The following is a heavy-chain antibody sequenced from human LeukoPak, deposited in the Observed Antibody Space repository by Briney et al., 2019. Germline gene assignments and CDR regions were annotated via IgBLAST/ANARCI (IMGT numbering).Heavy chain of an antibody. CDR2: ISGSDGTT. CDR3: ARAASTGTSFDY. J-gene: IGHJ4*02. Sequence: GGSLRLSCAASGFTFNSYAMNWVRQAPGEGLEWVSVISGSDGTTNYADSVKGRFPISRDNAKNTLFLQMNSLRAEDTAVYYCARAASTGTSFDYWGQGTLVTVSS. D-gene: IGHD1-1*01. V-gene: IGHV3-23*01. CDR1: GFTFNSYA.